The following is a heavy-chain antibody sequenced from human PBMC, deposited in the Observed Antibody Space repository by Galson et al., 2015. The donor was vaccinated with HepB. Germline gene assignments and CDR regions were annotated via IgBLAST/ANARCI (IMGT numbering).Heavy chain of an antibody. CDR1: GFTFSTYW. V-gene: IGHV3-74*01. Sequence: SLRLSCAASGFTFSTYWMHWVRQAPGKGLVWVSRINSDGSITSYADSVKGRFTISRDNAKNTLYLQMNSLRAEDTAVYYCARDMYSSGWYTPSFFDHWGQGTLVTVSS. D-gene: IGHD6-19*01. CDR3: ARDMYSSGWYTPSFFDH. CDR2: INSDGSIT. J-gene: IGHJ4*02.